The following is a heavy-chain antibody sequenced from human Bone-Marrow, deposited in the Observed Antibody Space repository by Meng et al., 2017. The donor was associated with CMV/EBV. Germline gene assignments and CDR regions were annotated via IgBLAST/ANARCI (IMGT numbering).Heavy chain of an antibody. CDR2: VNPNSGGT. J-gene: IGHJ1*01. CDR1: GYTFTGYY. V-gene: IGHV1-2*02. CDR3: ASGYCSSSSCYAQYFQH. Sequence: ASVKVSCKASGYTFTGYYIHWVRQAPGQGLEWMGWVNPNSGGTNYAQKFQGRVTMTRDTSITTVYMELSRLRYDDTAMYYCASGYCSSSSCYAQYFQHWGRGNLVTVSS. D-gene: IGHD2-2*03.